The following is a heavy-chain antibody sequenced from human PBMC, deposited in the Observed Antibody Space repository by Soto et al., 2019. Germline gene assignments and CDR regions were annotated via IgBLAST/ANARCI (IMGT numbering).Heavy chain of an antibody. CDR3: ARDGGSLGY. CDR2: ISSSSSTI. Sequence: EVQLVESGGGLVQPGGSLRLSCAASGFTFSSYSMNWVRQAPGKGLEWVSYISSSSSTIYYADSVKGRFTISRDNAKNSLYLQMNRLRDDDTAVYYCARDGGSLGYWGQGTLVTVSS. CDR1: GFTFSSYS. V-gene: IGHV3-48*02. J-gene: IGHJ4*02. D-gene: IGHD1-26*01.